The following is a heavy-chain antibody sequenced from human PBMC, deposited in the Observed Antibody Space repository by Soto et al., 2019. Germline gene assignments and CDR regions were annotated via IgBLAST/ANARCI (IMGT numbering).Heavy chain of an antibody. CDR3: VIAGYSSGWDYYFDY. Sequence: QVQLVQSGAEVKKPGASVKVSCKTSGYTFTSYAMHWVRQAPGQRLEWMGWINVGNVKTIYSQRFQGRVTISRDRSASTAYMELSSLRFEDTAVYYCVIAGYSSGWDYYFDYWGQGTLVTVSS. J-gene: IGHJ4*02. V-gene: IGHV1-3*01. CDR1: GYTFTSYA. D-gene: IGHD6-19*01. CDR2: INVGNVKT.